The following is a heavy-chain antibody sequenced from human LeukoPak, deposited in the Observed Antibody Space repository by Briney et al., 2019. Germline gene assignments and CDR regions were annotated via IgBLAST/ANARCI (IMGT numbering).Heavy chain of an antibody. V-gene: IGHV5-51*01. CDR3: ARHGVVVRSDGFDI. D-gene: IGHD2-21*01. CDR1: GYSFTNYW. CDR2: IYPCDSDT. J-gene: IGHJ3*02. Sequence: GESLKISCKGSGYSFTNYWIGWVRQIPGKGLEWMGIIYPCDSDTRYSPSFQGQVIISADKSINTAFLQWSSLKASDTAMYYCARHGVVVRSDGFDIWGQGTMVTVSS.